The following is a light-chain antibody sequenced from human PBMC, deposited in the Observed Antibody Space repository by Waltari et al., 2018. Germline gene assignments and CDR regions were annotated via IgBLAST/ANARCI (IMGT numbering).Light chain of an antibody. Sequence: EIGLTQSPATLSLSPGERATLSCRASQSVDSYVAWYQQKPGQVHRVLIYDASNRATGIPARFSRRASASDFTLTISSLEPEAFSVYYCQQRSNWPPFTFGQGTRLEIK. CDR3: QQRSNWPPFT. CDR1: QSVDSY. V-gene: IGKV3-11*01. J-gene: IGKJ5*01. CDR2: DAS.